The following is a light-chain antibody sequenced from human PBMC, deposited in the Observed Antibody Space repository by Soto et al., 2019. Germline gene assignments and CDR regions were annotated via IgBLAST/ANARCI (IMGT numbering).Light chain of an antibody. Sequence: DIQMTQSPSSLSASVGDRVTITCRASQSTRNNLNWYQQKPGKAPNLLIYAASSLPSGVPSRFSGSGSGTDFTLTISSLQPKDFATYYCQQGDSAPFTFGQGTKLEIK. CDR2: AAS. CDR3: QQGDSAPFT. CDR1: QSTRNN. V-gene: IGKV1-39*01. J-gene: IGKJ2*01.